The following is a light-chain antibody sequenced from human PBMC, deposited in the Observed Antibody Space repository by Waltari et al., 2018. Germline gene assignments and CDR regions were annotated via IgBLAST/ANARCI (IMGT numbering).Light chain of an antibody. CDR3: QQYDISPRT. CDR1: QTVRTTY. CDR2: GAS. J-gene: IGKJ4*02. Sequence: EIVLTQSPGTLSLSPGGRATLSCRASQTVRTTYLAWYQQKPGQAPTPLIYGASSRATGIPVRFSGSGSGTDFSHTIHSLEPEDFAVYYCQQYDISPRTFGGGTKVEIK. V-gene: IGKV3-20*01.